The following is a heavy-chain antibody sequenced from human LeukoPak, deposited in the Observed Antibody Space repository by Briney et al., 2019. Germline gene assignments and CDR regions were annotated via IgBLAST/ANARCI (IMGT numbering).Heavy chain of an antibody. V-gene: IGHV4-30-4*08. J-gene: IGHJ3*02. CDR1: GDSISTGDYY. Sequence: SQTLSLTCSVSGDSISTGDYYWSWIRQPPGKGLEWIGYIYYSGSTYHNPSLKSRVTISIDTSKNQFSLNLSSVTAADTAVYYCARDIQQLVRSGFDIWGQGTMVTVSS. CDR2: IYYSGST. D-gene: IGHD6-6*01. CDR3: ARDIQQLVRSGFDI.